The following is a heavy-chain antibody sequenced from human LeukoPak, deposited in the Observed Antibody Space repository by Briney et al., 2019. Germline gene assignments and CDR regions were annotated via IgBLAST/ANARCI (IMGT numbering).Heavy chain of an antibody. CDR3: ARDLDGYNAFDY. J-gene: IGHJ4*02. V-gene: IGHV3-21*01. CDR1: GFTFSSYS. D-gene: IGHD5-24*01. CDR2: ISSSSSYI. Sequence: GGSLRLSCAASGFTFSSYSMNWVRQAPGKGLELVSSISSSSSYIYYADSVKGRFTISRDNAKNSLYLQMNSLRAEDTAVYYCARDLDGYNAFDYWGQGTLVTVSS.